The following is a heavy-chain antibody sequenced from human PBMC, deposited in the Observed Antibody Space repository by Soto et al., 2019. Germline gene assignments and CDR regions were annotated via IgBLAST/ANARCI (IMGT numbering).Heavy chain of an antibody. CDR3: AKATYYYGSGSYYNSDYYYYYMDV. V-gene: IGHV3-23*01. J-gene: IGHJ6*03. CDR2: ISGSGGST. CDR1: GFTFSSYA. D-gene: IGHD3-10*01. Sequence: PGGSLRLSCAASGFTFSSYAMSWVRQAPGKGLEWVSAISGSGGSTYYADSVKGRFTISRDNSKNTPYLQMNSLRAEDTAVYYCAKATYYYGSGSYYNSDYYYYYMDVWGKGTTVTVSS.